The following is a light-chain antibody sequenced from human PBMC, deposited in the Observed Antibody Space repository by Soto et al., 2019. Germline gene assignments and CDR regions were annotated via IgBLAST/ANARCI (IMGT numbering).Light chain of an antibody. Sequence: DIVMTQSPATLSVFPGDRATLSCRASQSVSSNLAWYQQKPGQAPRRLIYGATTLANGIPSRISGSGSGTDFTLTISSLPSEDFAVYFCQQYDGWPSTFGQGTKVEIK. CDR3: QQYDGWPST. J-gene: IGKJ1*01. V-gene: IGKV3-15*01. CDR2: GAT. CDR1: QSVSSN.